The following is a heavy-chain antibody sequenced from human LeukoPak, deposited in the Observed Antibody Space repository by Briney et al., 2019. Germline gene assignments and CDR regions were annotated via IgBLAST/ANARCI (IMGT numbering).Heavy chain of an antibody. D-gene: IGHD5-12*01. CDR2: ISSSRSNI. Sequence: PGGSLRLSCAASGCTFSSYCMSWVRQAPGKGLEWVSSISSSRSNIYYADSVRGRFTISRDNAKNSLYLQMNSLRAADTAVYYCARDLQIVDTLWFDPWGQGTLVTVSS. CDR1: GCTFSSYC. J-gene: IGHJ5*02. CDR3: ARDLQIVDTLWFDP. V-gene: IGHV3-21*01.